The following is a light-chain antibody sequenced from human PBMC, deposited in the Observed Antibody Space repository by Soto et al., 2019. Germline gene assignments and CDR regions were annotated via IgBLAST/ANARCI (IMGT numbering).Light chain of an antibody. V-gene: IGLV1-47*02. Sequence: QSVLTQPPSASGTPGQRVTISCSGSSSNIGSNYVYWYQQLPGTAPKLLIYSNNQRPSGVPDRFSGSKSGTSASLAISGLRSEDEADYHCAAWDDSLSGRGVFGGGTKLTVL. J-gene: IGLJ3*02. CDR3: AAWDDSLSGRGV. CDR2: SNN. CDR1: SSNIGSNY.